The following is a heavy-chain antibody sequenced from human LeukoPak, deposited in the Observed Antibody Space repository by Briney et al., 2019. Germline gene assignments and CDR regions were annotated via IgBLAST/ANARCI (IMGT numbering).Heavy chain of an antibody. CDR2: IYYSGST. CDR1: GGSISSSSYY. D-gene: IGHD3-10*01. CDR3: ARVPGKKDYYGSGSYQGAFDI. V-gene: IGHV4-39*07. J-gene: IGHJ3*02. Sequence: PSETLSLTCTVSGGSISSSSYYWGWIRQPPGKGLEWIGSIYYSGSTYYNPSLKSRVTISVDTSKNQFSLKLSSVTAADTAVYYCARVPGKKDYYGSGSYQGAFDIWGQGTMVTVSS.